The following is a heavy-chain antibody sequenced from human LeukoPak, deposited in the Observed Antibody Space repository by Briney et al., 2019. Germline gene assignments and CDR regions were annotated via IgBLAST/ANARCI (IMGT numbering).Heavy chain of an antibody. CDR2: INSDGSST. D-gene: IGHD3-9*01. Sequence: GGSLRLSCAASGFTFSSYWMHWVRQAPGKGLVWVSRINSDGSSTSYADSVKGRFTISRGNAKNTLYLQMNSLRAEDTAVYYCARGGQRYFDWSGHDYWGQGTLVTVSS. CDR3: ARGGQRYFDWSGHDY. CDR1: GFTFSSYW. J-gene: IGHJ4*02. V-gene: IGHV3-74*01.